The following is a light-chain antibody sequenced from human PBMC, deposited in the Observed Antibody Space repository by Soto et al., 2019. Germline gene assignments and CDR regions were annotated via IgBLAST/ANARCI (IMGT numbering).Light chain of an antibody. V-gene: IGLV1-44*01. CDR2: SNN. Sequence: QSVLTQPPSASGTPGQRVTISCSGSSSNIGGNIVNWYQQLPGAAPKLLIYSNNQRPSGVPDRFSGSKSGTSASLAISGLQSEDEDDYYCAAWDDSLNGPVFGGGTKLTVL. CDR3: AAWDDSLNGPV. J-gene: IGLJ2*01. CDR1: SSNIGGNI.